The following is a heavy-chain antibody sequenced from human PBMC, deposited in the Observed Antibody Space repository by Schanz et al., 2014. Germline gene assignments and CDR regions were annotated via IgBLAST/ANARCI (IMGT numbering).Heavy chain of an antibody. CDR2: LTEGGGGT. J-gene: IGHJ4*02. D-gene: IGHD3-22*01. Sequence: EVQLLESGGGLAQPGGSLRLACAASGFNFNTYAMSWVRQAPGKGLEWVSGLTEGGGGTYYTDAVKGRFTISRDSSKNTLYLQMSSLRAEDTAVYYCARDKGGYYPFDYWGQGSLVTVSS. CDR3: ARDKGGYYPFDY. CDR1: GFNFNTYA. V-gene: IGHV3-23*01.